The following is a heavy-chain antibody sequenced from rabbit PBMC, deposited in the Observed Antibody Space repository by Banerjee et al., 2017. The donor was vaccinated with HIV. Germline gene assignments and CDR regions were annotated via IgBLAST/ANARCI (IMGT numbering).Heavy chain of an antibody. V-gene: IGHV1S40*01. D-gene: IGHD8-1*01. Sequence: QSLEESGGDLVKPGASLTLTCTASGFSFSSSYYISWVRQAPGKGLEWIACIYAGSSGSTYYASWAKGRFTISKTSSTTVTLQMTSLTAADTATYFCARVADSSYYWGPGTLVTVS. J-gene: IGHJ2*01. CDR2: IYAGSSGST. CDR1: GFSFSSSYY. CDR3: ARVADSSYY.